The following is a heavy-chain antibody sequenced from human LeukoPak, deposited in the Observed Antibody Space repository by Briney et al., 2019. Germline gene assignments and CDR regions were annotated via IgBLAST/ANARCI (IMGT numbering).Heavy chain of an antibody. CDR2: IYSGGRT. D-gene: IGHD1-14*01. CDR3: ARDRADGYNFGDYFDL. Sequence: PGGSLRLSCAASGFTVSTNYMSWVRQAPGTGLEWVSVIYSGGRTHYADSVKGRFTISRDNSKNTLYLQMNSLRGEDTAVYYCARDRADGYNFGDYFDLWGQETLVTVSS. J-gene: IGHJ4*02. CDR1: GFTVSTNY. V-gene: IGHV3-66*01.